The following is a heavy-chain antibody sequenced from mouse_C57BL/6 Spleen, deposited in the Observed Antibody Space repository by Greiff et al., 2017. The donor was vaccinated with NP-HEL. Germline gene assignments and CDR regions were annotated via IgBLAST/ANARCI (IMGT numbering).Heavy chain of an antibody. CDR2: IDPNSGGT. Sequence: QVQLQQPGAELVKPGASVKLSCKASGYTFTSYWMHWVKQRPGRGLEWIGRIDPNSGGTKYNEKFKSKATLTVDKPSSTAYMQLSSLTSEDSAVYYCAGGYLDYYGSSEAMDYWGQGTSVTVSS. D-gene: IGHD1-1*01. CDR1: GYTFTSYW. V-gene: IGHV1-72*01. J-gene: IGHJ4*01. CDR3: AGGYLDYYGSSEAMDY.